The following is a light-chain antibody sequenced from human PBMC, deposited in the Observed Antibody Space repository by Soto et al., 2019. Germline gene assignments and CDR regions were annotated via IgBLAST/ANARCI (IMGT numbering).Light chain of an antibody. J-gene: IGKJ2*01. CDR1: QSVRSNY. Sequence: EIGWTQSPGTLSLSPGERATLSCRASQSVRSNYLAWYQQKPGQAPRLLIYGASSRATGIPDRFSGSGSGTDFTLTISRLEPEDFAVYYCQPYGSSAYTFGQGTTLEIK. CDR3: QPYGSSAYT. V-gene: IGKV3-20*01. CDR2: GAS.